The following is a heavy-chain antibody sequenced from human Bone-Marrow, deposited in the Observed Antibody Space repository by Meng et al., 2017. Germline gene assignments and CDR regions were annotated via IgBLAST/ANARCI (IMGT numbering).Heavy chain of an antibody. Sequence: QVQLVESWGGVVQPGRSLRLSCAASGFTFSSYAMHWVRQAPGKGLEWVAVISYDGSNKYYADSVKGRFTISRDNSKNTLYLQMNSLRAEDTAVYYCARDRGGIDYWGQGTLVTVSS. CDR3: ARDRGGIDY. J-gene: IGHJ4*02. CDR1: GFTFSSYA. CDR2: ISYDGSNK. D-gene: IGHD2-15*01. V-gene: IGHV3-30*01.